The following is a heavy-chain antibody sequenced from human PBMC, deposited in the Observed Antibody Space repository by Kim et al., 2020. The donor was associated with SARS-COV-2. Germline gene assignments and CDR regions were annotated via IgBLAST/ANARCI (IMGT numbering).Heavy chain of an antibody. V-gene: IGHV1-18*01. Sequence: NYAQKLQGRVTMTTDTSTSTAYMELRSLRSDDTAVYYCARDDGDDYYGHYWGQGTLVTVSS. D-gene: IGHD3-10*01. J-gene: IGHJ4*02. CDR3: ARDDGDDYYGHY.